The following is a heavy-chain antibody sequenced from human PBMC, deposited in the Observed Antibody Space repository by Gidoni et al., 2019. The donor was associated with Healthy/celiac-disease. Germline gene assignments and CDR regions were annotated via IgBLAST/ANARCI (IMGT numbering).Heavy chain of an antibody. D-gene: IGHD3-10*01. Sequence: EVQLVESGGGLVQPGGSLRLSCSASGFTFSSYDMHWVRQATGKGLEWVSAIGTAGDTYYPGSVKGRFTISRENAKNSLYLQMNSLRAGDTAVYYCARTSGSYYYYYGMDVWGQGTTVTVSS. CDR1: GFTFSSYD. CDR3: ARTSGSYYYYYGMDV. J-gene: IGHJ6*02. CDR2: IGTAGDT. V-gene: IGHV3-13*01.